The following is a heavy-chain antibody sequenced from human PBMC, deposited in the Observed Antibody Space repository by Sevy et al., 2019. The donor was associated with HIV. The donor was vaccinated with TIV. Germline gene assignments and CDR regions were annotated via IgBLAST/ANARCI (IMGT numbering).Heavy chain of an antibody. CDR1: GFIFSGYS. D-gene: IGHD6-25*01. CDR3: ARTIAAAETFDY. V-gene: IGHV3-48*02. CDR2: FSSSSDII. Sequence: GGSLRLPCAVSGFIFSGYSMNWVRRAPGKGLEWVSYFSSSSDIIYYADSVKGRFTISRDNARNSLYLQMNSLRDEDTAVYYCARTIAAAETFDYWGQGALVTVSS. J-gene: IGHJ4*02.